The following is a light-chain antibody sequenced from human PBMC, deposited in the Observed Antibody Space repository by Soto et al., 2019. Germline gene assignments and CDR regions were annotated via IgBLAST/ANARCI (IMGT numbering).Light chain of an antibody. J-gene: IGKJ1*01. V-gene: IGKV1-39*01. CDR3: QQSYTTPWT. Sequence: DIPMTQSPSSLSASVGDRVTITCRASQPVVNFLNWYQQKPGRAPNLLIYGTSKLHSGVPSRFSGSGSATDFSLTIASLHPEDFATYICQQSYTTPWTFGRGTKVDI. CDR1: QPVVNF. CDR2: GTS.